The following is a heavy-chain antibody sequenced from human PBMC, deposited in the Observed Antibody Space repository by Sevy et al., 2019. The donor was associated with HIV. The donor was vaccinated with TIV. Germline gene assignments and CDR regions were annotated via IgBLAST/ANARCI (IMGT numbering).Heavy chain of an antibody. V-gene: IGHV1-69*13. CDR3: ARVKLAAAGTFDY. J-gene: IGHJ4*02. CDR1: GGTFSSYA. Sequence: ASLKVSCKASGGTFSSYAISWVRQAPGQGLEWMGGIIPIFGTANYAQKFQGRVTITADESTSTAYMELSSLRSEDTAVYYCARVKLAAAGTFDYWGQGTLVTVSS. D-gene: IGHD6-13*01. CDR2: IIPIFGTA.